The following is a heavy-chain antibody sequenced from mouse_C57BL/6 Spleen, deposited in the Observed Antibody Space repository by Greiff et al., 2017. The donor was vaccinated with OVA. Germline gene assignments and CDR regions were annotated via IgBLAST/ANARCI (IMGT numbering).Heavy chain of an antibody. J-gene: IGHJ3*01. V-gene: IGHV1-19*01. Sequence: VQLQQSGPVLVKPGASVQMSCKASGYTFTDYYMNWVKQSPGQSLEWIGVINPYNGGTSSNQKFKGKATLTVDKSSSTAYMELNSLTSEDSAVYYCARSSYSNPWFAYWGQGTLVTVSA. D-gene: IGHD2-5*01. CDR2: INPYNGGT. CDR1: GYTFTDYY. CDR3: ARSSYSNPWFAY.